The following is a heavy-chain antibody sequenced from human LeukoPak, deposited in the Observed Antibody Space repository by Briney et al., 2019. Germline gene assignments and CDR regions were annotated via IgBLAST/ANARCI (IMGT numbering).Heavy chain of an antibody. D-gene: IGHD1-26*01. CDR3: AKVGAEGYFDY. CDR2: IYYSGST. Sequence: SETLSLTCTVSGGSISSYYWSWIRQPPGKGLEWIGYIYYSGSTNYNPSLKSRVTISVDTSKNQFSLKLSSVAAADTAVYYCAKVGAEGYFDYWGQGTLVTVSS. V-gene: IGHV4-59*08. J-gene: IGHJ4*02. CDR1: GGSISSYY.